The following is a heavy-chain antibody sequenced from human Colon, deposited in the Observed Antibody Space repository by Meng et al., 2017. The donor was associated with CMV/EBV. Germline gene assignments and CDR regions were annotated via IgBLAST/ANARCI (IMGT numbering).Heavy chain of an antibody. CDR2: IIPIFGTA. V-gene: IGHV1-69*05. Sequence: SVKVSCNASGGTFSSYAISWVRQAPGQGLEWRVGIIPIFGTANYAQKFQGRVTIITDESTSTAYMELSSLRSEDTAVYYCARAPRVQLPVSSAYSDNWFDPWGQGTLVTVSS. CDR1: GGTFSSYA. D-gene: IGHD3-22*01. J-gene: IGHJ5*02. CDR3: ARAPRVQLPVSSAYSDNWFDP.